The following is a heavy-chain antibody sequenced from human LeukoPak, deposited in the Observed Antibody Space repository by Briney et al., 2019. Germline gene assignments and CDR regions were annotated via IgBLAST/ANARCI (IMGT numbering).Heavy chain of an antibody. CDR2: INHSGST. CDR1: GGSFSGYY. CDR3: ARHVGGRSGSYYKRFDP. D-gene: IGHD3-10*01. V-gene: IGHV4-34*01. Sequence: SETLSLTCAVYGGSFSGYYWSWIRQPPGKGLEWIGEINHSGSTNYNPSLKSRVTISVDTSKNQFSLKLSSVTAADTAVYYCARHVGGRSGSYYKRFDPWGQGTLVTVSS. J-gene: IGHJ5*02.